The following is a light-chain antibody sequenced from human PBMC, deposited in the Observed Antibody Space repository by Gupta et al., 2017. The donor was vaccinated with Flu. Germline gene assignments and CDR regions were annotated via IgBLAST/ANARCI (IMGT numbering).Light chain of an antibody. CDR3: QQYDSYFFT. CDR1: QGINNY. CDR2: ATS. J-gene: IGKJ4*01. Sequence: DIRMTQSPSSLSASVGDRVTITCRASQGINNYLAWFQQKPGKAPKSLIYATSNLQSGVPSRFSGSASGTDFILTISSLQPEDSGTYFCQQYDSYFFTFGGGTAVEIK. V-gene: IGKV1-16*01.